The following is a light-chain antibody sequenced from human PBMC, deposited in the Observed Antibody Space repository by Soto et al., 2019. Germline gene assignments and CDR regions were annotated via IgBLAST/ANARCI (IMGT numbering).Light chain of an antibody. Sequence: DIQMTQSPSSLSASVGDRVTITCRPIQSITTDLNWYQQKPGKAPNLLIYAASTLQSGVPSRFSGSGSGTEFTLTISSLQPDDFATYYCQQYNSYPTFGQGTRLEIK. V-gene: IGKV1-17*01. CDR1: QSITTD. CDR2: AAS. CDR3: QQYNSYPT. J-gene: IGKJ5*01.